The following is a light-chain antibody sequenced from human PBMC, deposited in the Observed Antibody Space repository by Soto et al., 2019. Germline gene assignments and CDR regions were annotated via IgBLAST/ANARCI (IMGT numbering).Light chain of an antibody. J-gene: IGLJ1*01. Sequence: QSVLTQPASVSGSPGQSITISCTGTISDLGTYHFVSWYQQHPDKAPKLIIYEVSNRPSGVSNRFSGSKSGNTASLTISGLQAEDEAHYYCSSYTTRSTRVFGTGTKLTVL. V-gene: IGLV2-14*01. CDR3: SSYTTRSTRV. CDR2: EVS. CDR1: ISDLGTYHF.